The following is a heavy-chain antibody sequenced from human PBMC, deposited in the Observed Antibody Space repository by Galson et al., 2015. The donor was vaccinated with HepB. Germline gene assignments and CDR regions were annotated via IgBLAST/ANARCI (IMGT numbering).Heavy chain of an antibody. CDR3: AHRRDRSGRYPFDY. J-gene: IGHJ4*02. D-gene: IGHD1-26*01. CDR2: IYWNDDK. V-gene: IGHV2-5*01. Sequence: PALVKPTQTLTLPCTFSGFLLSTSGVGGGGVRQPPGKGLEWHALIYWNDDKLYSPSLKSRLTITKDTSKNQVVLTMTNMDPVDTATYYYAHRRDRSGRYPFDYWGQGTLLTVSS. CDR1: GFLLSTSGVG.